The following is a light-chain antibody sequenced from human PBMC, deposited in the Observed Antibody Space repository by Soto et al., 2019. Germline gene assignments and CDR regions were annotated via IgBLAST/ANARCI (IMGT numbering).Light chain of an antibody. J-gene: IGKJ5*01. CDR3: QQYGTAPIT. V-gene: IGKV3-20*01. CDR2: DAS. Sequence: IVLTQYPGTLSLSSGERATLSCRASQSVASGHLAWYQQTPGQAPRLLVSDASSRATGIPDRFSGSASGTDFTLTISRLEPEDSAMYYCQQYGTAPITFGQGTRLEIK. CDR1: QSVASGH.